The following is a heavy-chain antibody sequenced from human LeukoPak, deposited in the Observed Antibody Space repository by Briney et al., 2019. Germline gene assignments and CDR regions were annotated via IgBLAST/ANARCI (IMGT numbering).Heavy chain of an antibody. D-gene: IGHD3-22*01. CDR1: GFTFTSSA. V-gene: IGHV1-58*01. J-gene: IGHJ6*02. Sequence: GASVKVSCKASGFTFTSSAVQWVRQARGQRLEWIGWIVVGSGNTNYAQKFQERVTITRNMSTSTAYMELSSLRPEDTAVYYCAAESSPLDSRMTANYYYYGMDVWGQGTTVTVSS. CDR3: AAESSPLDSRMTANYYYYGMDV. CDR2: IVVGSGNT.